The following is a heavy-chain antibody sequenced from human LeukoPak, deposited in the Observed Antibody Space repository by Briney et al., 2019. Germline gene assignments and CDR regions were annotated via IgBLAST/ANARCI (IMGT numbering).Heavy chain of an antibody. CDR3: ARRGYRAHASGDDAFDI. V-gene: IGHV1-18*04. CDR2: ISVYNGNT. D-gene: IGHD5-18*01. J-gene: IGHJ3*02. Sequence: ASVKVSCKASGYTFTNYGISWVRQAPGQGLECVGWISVYNGNTRCTQNLQGRVTMTTDTSTSTAYMELRSLRSDDTAVYYCARRGYRAHASGDDAFDIWGQGTMVTVSS. CDR1: GYTFTNYG.